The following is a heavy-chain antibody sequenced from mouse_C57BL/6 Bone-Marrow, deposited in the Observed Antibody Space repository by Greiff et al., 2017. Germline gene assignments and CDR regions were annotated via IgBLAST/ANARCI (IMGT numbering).Heavy chain of an antibody. V-gene: IGHV1-53*01. Sequence: VQLQQPGTELVKPGASVKMSCKASGYTFTSYWMPWVKQRPGQGLEWIGNIHPRNGGTNYNEKFKSKATLTVDTSSSPASMQLSSRTSEDLAVYYCARWLRVYWGQGIWVTVFA. CDR2: IHPRNGGT. J-gene: IGHJ3*01. D-gene: IGHD3-3*01. CDR1: GYTFTSYW. CDR3: ARWLRVY.